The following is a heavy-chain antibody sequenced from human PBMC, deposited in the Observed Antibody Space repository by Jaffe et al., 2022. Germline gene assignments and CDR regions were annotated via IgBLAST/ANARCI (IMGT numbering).Heavy chain of an antibody. CDR3: AKDFVPPIAAAISYRVSPFDI. CDR2: ISGSGGST. D-gene: IGHD6-13*01. V-gene: IGHV3-23*01. CDR1: GFTFSSYA. Sequence: EVQLLESGGGLVQPGGSLRLSCAASGFTFSSYAMSWVRQAPGKGLEWVSAISGSGGSTYYADSVKGRFTISRDNSKNTLYLQMNSLRAEDTAVYYCAKDFVPPIAAAISYRVSPFDIWGQGTMVTVSS. J-gene: IGHJ3*02.